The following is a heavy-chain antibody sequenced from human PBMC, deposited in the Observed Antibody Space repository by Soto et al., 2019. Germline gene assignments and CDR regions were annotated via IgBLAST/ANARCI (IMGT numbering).Heavy chain of an antibody. J-gene: IGHJ6*02. Sequence: QVQLVQSGAEVKKPGSSVKVSCKASGGTFSSYAISWVRQAPGQGLEWMGGIIPIPGTANYAQKFQGRVTITADESTSTAYMELSSLRSEDTAVDYCARSQGSSTSLEIYYYYYYSMDVWGQGTTVTVSS. CDR3: ARSQGSSTSLEIYYYYYYSMDV. V-gene: IGHV1-69*01. D-gene: IGHD2-2*01. CDR2: IIPIPGTA. CDR1: GGTFSSYA.